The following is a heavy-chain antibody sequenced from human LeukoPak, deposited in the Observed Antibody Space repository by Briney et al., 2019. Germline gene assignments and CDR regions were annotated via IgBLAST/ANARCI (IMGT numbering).Heavy chain of an antibody. Sequence: EWVAXISYDGSNKYYADSVKGRFTISRDNSKNTLYLQMNSLRAEDTAVYYCAKALWFGDVDAFDIWGQGTMVTVSS. V-gene: IGHV3-30*18. CDR3: AKALWFGDVDAFDI. D-gene: IGHD3-10*01. CDR2: ISYDGSNK. J-gene: IGHJ3*02.